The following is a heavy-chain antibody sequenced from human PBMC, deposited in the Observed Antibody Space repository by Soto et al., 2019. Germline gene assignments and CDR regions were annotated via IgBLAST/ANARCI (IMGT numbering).Heavy chain of an antibody. CDR1: GGSINSDANF. J-gene: IGHJ5*02. V-gene: IGHV4-31*03. CDR3: ARGSFSSSSSWFDP. D-gene: IGHD6-6*01. CDR2: ISYTGRT. Sequence: PSETLSLTCTVSGGSINSDANFWSWIRQLPGRGLEWIGYISYTGRTYYTPSLNSRLTISLDTSKNLFSLRLSAVTAADTAVYFCARGSFSSSSSWFDPWGQGTLATVSS.